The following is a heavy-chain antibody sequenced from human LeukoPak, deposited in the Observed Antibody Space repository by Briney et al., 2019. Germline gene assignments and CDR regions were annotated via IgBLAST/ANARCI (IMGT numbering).Heavy chain of an antibody. J-gene: IGHJ4*02. CDR3: AEVKELLWFGELFDFDY. D-gene: IGHD3-10*01. CDR1: GFTFNTYG. CDR2: IRFDGSNK. V-gene: IGHV3-30*02. Sequence: GGSLRLSCAASGFTFNTYGIHWVRQAPGKGLEWVAFIRFDGSNKYYADSVKGRFTISRDNSKNTLYLQMNSLRAEDTAVYYCAEVKELLWFGELFDFDYWGQGTLVTVSS.